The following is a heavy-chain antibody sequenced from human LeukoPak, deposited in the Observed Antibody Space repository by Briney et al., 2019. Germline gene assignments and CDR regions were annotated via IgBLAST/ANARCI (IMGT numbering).Heavy chain of an antibody. CDR2: ISWNSGSI. Sequence: GGSLRLSCAASGFTFDDYAMHWVRQAPGKGLEWVSGISWNSGSIGYADSVKGRFTISRDNAKTSLYLQMNSLRAEDTALYYCAKEQYYYGSGSYYKYFQHWGQGTLVTVSS. CDR1: GFTFDDYA. J-gene: IGHJ1*01. CDR3: AKEQYYYGSGSYYKYFQH. V-gene: IGHV3-9*01. D-gene: IGHD3-10*01.